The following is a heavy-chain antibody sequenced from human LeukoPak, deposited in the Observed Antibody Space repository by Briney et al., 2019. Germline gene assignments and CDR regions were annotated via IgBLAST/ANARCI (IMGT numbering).Heavy chain of an antibody. D-gene: IGHD6-19*01. Sequence: SVKVSCKCSGCTFSSYAISWVRQAPGQGLEWMGGIIPIFGTANYAQKFQGRVTITTDESTSTAYMELSSLRSEDTAVYYCARARLGPSYYYYYMDVWGKGTTVTVSS. J-gene: IGHJ6*03. CDR1: GCTFSSYA. V-gene: IGHV1-69*05. CDR3: ARARLGPSYYYYYMDV. CDR2: IIPIFGTA.